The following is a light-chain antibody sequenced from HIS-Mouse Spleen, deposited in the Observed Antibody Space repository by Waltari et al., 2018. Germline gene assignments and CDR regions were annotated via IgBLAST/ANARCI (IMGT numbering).Light chain of an antibody. J-gene: IGLJ3*02. Sequence: SYVLTQPPSVSVASGQTARITCGGNNIGSKSVHWYQQKPGQAPVLVVYDDSDRPSGSPARFSGSNSGNTATLTISRVEAGDEADYYCQVWDSSSDHPVFGGGTKLTVL. V-gene: IGLV3-21*02. CDR1: NIGSKS. CDR3: QVWDSSSDHPV. CDR2: DDS.